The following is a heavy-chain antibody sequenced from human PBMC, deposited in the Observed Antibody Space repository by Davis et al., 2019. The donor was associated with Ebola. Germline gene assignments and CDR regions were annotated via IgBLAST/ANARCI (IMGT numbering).Heavy chain of an antibody. Sequence: ASVKVSCKASGYTFTSYGISWVRQAPGQGLEWMGWISAYNGNTNYAQKLQGRVTMTTDTSTSTAYMELRSLRSDDTAVYYCARARITIFGAATRWFDPWGQGTLVTVSS. D-gene: IGHD3-3*01. CDR3: ARARITIFGAATRWFDP. CDR2: ISAYNGNT. J-gene: IGHJ5*02. CDR1: GYTFTSYG. V-gene: IGHV1-18*04.